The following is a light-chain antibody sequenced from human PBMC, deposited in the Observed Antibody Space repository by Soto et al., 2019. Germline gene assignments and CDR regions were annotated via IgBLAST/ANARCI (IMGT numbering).Light chain of an antibody. Sequence: QSVLTQPRSLSGTAGRGDTISCSGRSSNIGSNTVSWYQQLPGTAPKLLIHRNNQRPSGVPDRFSGSNSGTSTSLAITGLQSEDEADYYCAAWDESLNAYVFGTGTKVTVL. V-gene: IGLV1-44*01. CDR1: SSNIGSNT. CDR3: AAWDESLNAYV. CDR2: RNN. J-gene: IGLJ1*01.